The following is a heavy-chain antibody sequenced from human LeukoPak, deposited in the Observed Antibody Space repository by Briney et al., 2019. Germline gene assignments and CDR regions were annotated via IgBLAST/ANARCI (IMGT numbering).Heavy chain of an antibody. CDR3: ARGSPYTGHLDW. V-gene: IGHV4-59*11. D-gene: IGHD3-9*01. CDR1: GGSMSSRY. J-gene: IGHJ4*02. CDR2: VYYSGTT. Sequence: PSETLSLTCTVSGGSMSSRYWSWIRQPPGKGLEWIGYVYYSGTTNSNPSLKSRVTISVDTSKNQFSLKLRSVTAADTAVYYCARGSPYTGHLDWWGQGTMVTVSS.